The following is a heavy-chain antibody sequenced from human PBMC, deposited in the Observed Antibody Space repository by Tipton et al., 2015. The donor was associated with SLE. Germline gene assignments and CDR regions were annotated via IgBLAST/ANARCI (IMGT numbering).Heavy chain of an antibody. D-gene: IGHD3-3*01. V-gene: IGHV4-59*12. CDR2: IYYSGST. J-gene: IGHJ2*01. Sequence: TLSLTCTVSGGSINNYYWSWIRQPPGKGLEWIGYIYYSGSTNYNPSLKSRVTISVDTSKNQFSLKLTSLTAADTAVYYCARGVDFWSGLHWYFDLWGRGTRVTVSA. CDR1: GGSINNYY. CDR3: ARGVDFWSGLHWYFDL.